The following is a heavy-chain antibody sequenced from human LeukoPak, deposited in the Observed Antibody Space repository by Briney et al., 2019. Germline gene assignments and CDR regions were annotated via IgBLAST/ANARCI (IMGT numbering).Heavy chain of an antibody. J-gene: IGHJ4*02. D-gene: IGHD3-22*01. V-gene: IGHV1-46*01. CDR3: ARALSHRHYHSTGYAFDS. CDR2: INPSGGTT. CDR1: GYTFTGYY. Sequence: GSVKVSCKASGYTFTGYYMHWVRRAPGQGLEWMGIINPSGGTTNYAQKFQGRVTMTRDTSTSTVSMDLSSLRSEDTAVYYCARALSHRHYHSTGYAFDSWGQGTLVTVSS.